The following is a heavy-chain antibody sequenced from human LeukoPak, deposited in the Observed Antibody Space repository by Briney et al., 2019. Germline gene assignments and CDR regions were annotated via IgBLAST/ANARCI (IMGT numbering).Heavy chain of an antibody. D-gene: IGHD6-13*01. CDR3: ASYSSSWYDYFDY. J-gene: IGHJ4*02. CDR1: RYTFTSYW. CDR2: IYPGDSDT. V-gene: IGHV5-51*01. Sequence: GESLKISCKGSRYTFTSYWIAWVRQMPGKGLEWMGIIYPGDSDTTYSPSFQGQVTISADKSISTAYLQWSSLKASDTAMYYCASYSSSWYDYFDYWGQGTLVTVSS.